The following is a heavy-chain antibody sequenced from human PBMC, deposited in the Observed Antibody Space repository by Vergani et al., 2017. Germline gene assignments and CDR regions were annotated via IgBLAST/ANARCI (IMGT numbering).Heavy chain of an antibody. J-gene: IGHJ4*02. CDR2: IYYCGST. CDR1: GGSISSTTYY. D-gene: IGHD6-13*01. Sequence: QLQLQESGPGLVKPSETLSLTCTVSGGSISSTTYYWGWIRQPPGKGLEWIGSIYYCGSTYYNPSLKSRVTISVDTSKNQFSLKLSSVTAADTAVYYCAKGGGDNIAAHLFDYWGQGTLVTVSS. CDR3: AKGGGDNIAAHLFDY. V-gene: IGHV4-39*07.